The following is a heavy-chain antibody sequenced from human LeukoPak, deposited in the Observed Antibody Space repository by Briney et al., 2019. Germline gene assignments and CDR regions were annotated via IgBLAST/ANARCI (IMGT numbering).Heavy chain of an antibody. V-gene: IGHV3-21*04. D-gene: IGHD3-22*01. CDR1: GFTFNNYI. J-gene: IGHJ4*02. CDR3: AKDLHDSSGYRIDY. Sequence: GGSLRLSCAASGFTFNNYIMNWVRQAPGKGLEWVSSISSSSDYVYYADSVKGRFTISRDNAKNSLYLQMNSLRAEDTAVYYCAKDLHDSSGYRIDYWGQGTLVTVSS. CDR2: ISSSSDYV.